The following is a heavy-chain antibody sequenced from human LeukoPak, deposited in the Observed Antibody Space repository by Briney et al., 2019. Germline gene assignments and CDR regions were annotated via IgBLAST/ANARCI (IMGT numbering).Heavy chain of an antibody. Sequence: GGSLRLSCAASGFTFSHYSMNWVRQAPGKGLEWVSYISSSGTTIYYADSVKGRFTISRDNAKNSLYLQMNSLRDEDTAVYYCARVWGLAVAGGEIEYWGQGTLVTVSS. V-gene: IGHV3-48*02. CDR3: ARVWGLAVAGGEIEY. D-gene: IGHD6-13*01. CDR2: ISSSGTTI. CDR1: GFTFSHYS. J-gene: IGHJ4*02.